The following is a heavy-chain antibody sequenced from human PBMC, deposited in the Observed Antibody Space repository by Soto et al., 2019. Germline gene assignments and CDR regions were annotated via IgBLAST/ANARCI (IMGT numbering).Heavy chain of an antibody. CDR2: IFHTGST. D-gene: IGHD2-8*02. CDR3: ATQRLCTGGHCWNWFDP. CDR1: RVSISDYF. Sequence: QVQLQESGPGLVKPSETLSLTCTVSRVSISDYFWSWIRQAPGKGLEWIGYIFHTGSTNYNPSLKARVTISLDPSKKQFSLKLNSVTAADTAVYYCATQRLCTGGHCWNWFDPWGQGTLVTVSS. J-gene: IGHJ5*02. V-gene: IGHV4-4*09.